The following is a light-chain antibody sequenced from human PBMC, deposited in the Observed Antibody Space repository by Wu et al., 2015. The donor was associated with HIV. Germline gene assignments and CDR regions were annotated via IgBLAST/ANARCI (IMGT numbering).Light chain of an antibody. CDR3: QQYYSTLREIT. Sequence: DIQMTQSPSSLSASVGDRVTITCRASQGISNSLAWYQQKPGKAPKLLLYAASRLESGVPSRFSGSGSGTDYTLTISSLQPEDFATYYCQQYYSTLREITFGGGTKVEIK. CDR1: QGISNS. V-gene: IGKV1-NL1*01. CDR2: AAS. J-gene: IGKJ4*01.